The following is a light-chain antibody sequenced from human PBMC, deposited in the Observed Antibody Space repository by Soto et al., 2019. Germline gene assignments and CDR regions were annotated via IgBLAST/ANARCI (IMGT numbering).Light chain of an antibody. J-gene: IGKJ4*01. CDR1: QSVSSSY. Sequence: DIVLTQSPATLSLSPGERATLSCRASQSVSSSYLAWYQQKPGQAPTLLISGASTGATGLPSRFSGSGSGTDFTLTINSLQSEDVAVYYCQQYHHWPVTFGGGTKVDIK. CDR3: QQYHHWPVT. CDR2: GAS. V-gene: IGKV3-15*01.